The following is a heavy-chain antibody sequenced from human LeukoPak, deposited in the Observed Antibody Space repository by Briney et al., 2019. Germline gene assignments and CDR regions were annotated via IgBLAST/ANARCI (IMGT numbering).Heavy chain of an antibody. Sequence: PSETLSLTCTVSGDSINAYYWGWIRQPPGKGLEWIGYIYFSGTTKYNPSLESRVTMSVDTSKNQFSLKLSSVTAADTAVYYCARRRAEGGSNGHYNWFDPWGQGILVTVSS. CDR2: IYFSGTT. D-gene: IGHD6-13*01. CDR1: GDSINAYY. J-gene: IGHJ5*02. CDR3: ARRRAEGGSNGHYNWFDP. V-gene: IGHV4-59*08.